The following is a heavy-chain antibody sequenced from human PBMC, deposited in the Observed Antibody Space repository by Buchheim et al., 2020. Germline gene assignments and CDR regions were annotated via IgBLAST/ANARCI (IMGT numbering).Heavy chain of an antibody. CDR2: ISGSGGNT. V-gene: IGHV3-23*01. CDR3: AKGQVASSGSDC. J-gene: IGHJ4*02. D-gene: IGHD5-12*01. CDR1: GFTFGIHA. Sequence: EVQLLESGGNLVQTGGSLRLSCAASGFTFGIHAMSWVRQAPGKGLEWVSSISGSGGNTSYADSVKGRFTISRDNSKDTLCLQMNSLRTEDTAVYYCAKGQVASSGSDCWGQGTL.